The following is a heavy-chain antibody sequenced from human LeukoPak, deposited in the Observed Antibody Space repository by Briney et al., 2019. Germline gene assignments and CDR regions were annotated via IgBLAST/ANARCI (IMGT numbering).Heavy chain of an antibody. CDR3: AKGLGYYDSSGTFDY. J-gene: IGHJ4*02. V-gene: IGHV3-9*01. CDR2: ISWNSGSI. CDR1: GFTFDDYA. D-gene: IGHD3-22*01. Sequence: GGSLRLSCAASGFTFDDYAMHWVRQAPGKGLEWVSGISWNSGSIGYADSVKGRFTISRDNAKNSLYLQMNSLRAEDTALYYCAKGLGYYDSSGTFDYWGQGTLVTVSS.